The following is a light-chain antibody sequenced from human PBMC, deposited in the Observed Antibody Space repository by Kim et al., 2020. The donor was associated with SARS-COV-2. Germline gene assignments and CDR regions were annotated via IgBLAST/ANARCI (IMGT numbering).Light chain of an antibody. V-gene: IGKV3-15*01. CDR1: QSVSSN. CDR2: GAS. CDR3: QQQET. Sequence: EIVMTQSPATLSVSPGERATLSCRASQSVSSNLAWYQQKPGQAPRLLIYGASTRATGIPARFSGSGSGTEFTLTISSLQSEDFAVYYCQQQETFGQGTKVDIK. J-gene: IGKJ1*01.